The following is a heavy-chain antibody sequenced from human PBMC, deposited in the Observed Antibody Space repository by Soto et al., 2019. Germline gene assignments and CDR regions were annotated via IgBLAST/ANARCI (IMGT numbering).Heavy chain of an antibody. Sequence: PRACLKVSCKASGYGFTSHWIGGVRLMPEKGLEWLGIIYPPDSDTRYSPSLQGQVTMSIDKSISTAYLHWRSLKASDTAIYFCARHRAYGSGNVVFDYWGQGTLVTVSS. J-gene: IGHJ4*02. D-gene: IGHD3-10*01. CDR1: GYGFTSHW. CDR3: ARHRAYGSGNVVFDY. V-gene: IGHV5-51*01. CDR2: IYPPDSDT.